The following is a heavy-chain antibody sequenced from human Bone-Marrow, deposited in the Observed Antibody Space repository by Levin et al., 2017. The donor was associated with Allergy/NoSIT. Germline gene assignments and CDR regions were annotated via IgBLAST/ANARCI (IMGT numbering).Heavy chain of an antibody. CDR3: TRDRSVGQQLVYYVDF. CDR1: GFTFGRFA. CDR2: ISGSSSNI. V-gene: IGHV3-48*02. J-gene: IGHJ4*02. Sequence: GGSLRLSCAASGFTFGRFAMNWVRQAPGKGLEWVAYISGSSSNIHYADSVKGRFTISRDNVQNSLYLQMNSLRDEDTAVYYCTRDRSVGQQLVYYVDFWGQGTLVTVSS. D-gene: IGHD6-13*01.